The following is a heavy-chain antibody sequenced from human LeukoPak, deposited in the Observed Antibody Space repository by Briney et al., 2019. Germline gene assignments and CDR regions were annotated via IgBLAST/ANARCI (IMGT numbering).Heavy chain of an antibody. CDR2: IIPILGIA. Sequence: SVKVSCKASGGTFSSYAISWVRQAPGQVLEWMGRIIPILGIANYAQKFQGRVTITADKSTSTAYMELSSLRSEDTAAYYCATDEVYSSVYSRDFDIWGQGTMVTVSS. V-gene: IGHV1-69*04. D-gene: IGHD3-22*01. CDR3: ATDEVYSSVYSRDFDI. J-gene: IGHJ3*02. CDR1: GGTFSSYA.